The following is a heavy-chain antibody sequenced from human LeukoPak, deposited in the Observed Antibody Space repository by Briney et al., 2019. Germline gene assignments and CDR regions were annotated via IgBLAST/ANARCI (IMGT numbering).Heavy chain of an antibody. J-gene: IGHJ6*03. CDR3: ASADVSGWPYYMDV. D-gene: IGHD6-19*01. V-gene: IGHV1-2*02. CDR1: GYTFTGYY. CDR2: INPNSGGT. Sequence: ASVKVSGKASGYTFTGYYMHWVRQAPGQGLEWMGWINPNSGGTNYAQKFQGRVTMTRDTSISTAYMELSRLRSDDTAVYYCASADVSGWPYYMDVWGKGTTVTVSS.